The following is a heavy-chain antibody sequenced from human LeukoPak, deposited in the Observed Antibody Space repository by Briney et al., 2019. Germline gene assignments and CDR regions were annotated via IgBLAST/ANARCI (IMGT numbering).Heavy chain of an antibody. J-gene: IGHJ4*02. V-gene: IGHV3-15*01. CDR1: GFTFSNAW. Sequence: GGSLRLSCAASGFTFSNAWMSWVRQAPGKGLEWVGRIKSKTDGGTTDYAAPVKGRFTISRDDSKNTLYLQMNSLKTEDTAVYYCTTDLLSRGQQLAIFDYWGQGTLVTVSS. CDR2: IKSKTDGGTT. D-gene: IGHD6-13*01. CDR3: TTDLLSRGQQLAIFDY.